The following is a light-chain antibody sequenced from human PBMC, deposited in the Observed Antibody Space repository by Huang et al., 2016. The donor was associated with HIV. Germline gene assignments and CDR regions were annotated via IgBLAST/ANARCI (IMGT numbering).Light chain of an antibody. V-gene: IGKV3-15*01. CDR3: QQYNNWPQT. Sequence: EMVMTQSPATLSVSPGERATLPCRASQSISIHLAWYQKNPGQAPRLRIYGASTRAPGFPARFSGSGSGTEFTLTISSLQSEDFAVYYCQQYNNWPQTFGQGTKLEIK. J-gene: IGKJ2*01. CDR1: QSISIH. CDR2: GAS.